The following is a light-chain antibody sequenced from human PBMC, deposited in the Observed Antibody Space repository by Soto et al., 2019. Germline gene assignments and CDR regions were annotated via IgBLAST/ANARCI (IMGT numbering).Light chain of an antibody. CDR2: GAS. J-gene: IGKJ4*01. CDR3: QQYDSWPLT. Sequence: EIAMTQSPATLSMSPGERATLSCRASQSVDSNLAWYQQKPGQAPRLLIFGASTRATGIPARFSGSGSGTDFTLTISSLQSEDFGVYFCQQYDSWPLTFGGGTKVEIK. CDR1: QSVDSN. V-gene: IGKV3D-15*01.